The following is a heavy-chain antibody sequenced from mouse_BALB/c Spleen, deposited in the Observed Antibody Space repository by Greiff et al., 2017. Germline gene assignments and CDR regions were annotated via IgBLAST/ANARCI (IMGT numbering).Heavy chain of an antibody. CDR3: ARSGSSGYDGYFDY. V-gene: IGHV1-82*01. CDR2: IYPGDGDT. CDR1: GYAFSSSW. D-gene: IGHD3-1*01. J-gene: IGHJ2*01. Sequence: VKPGASVKISCKASGYAFSSSWMNWVKQRPGQGLEWIGRIYPGDGDTNYNGKFKGKATLTADKSSSTAYMQLSSLTSVDSAVYFCARSGSSGYDGYFDYWGQGTTLTVSS.